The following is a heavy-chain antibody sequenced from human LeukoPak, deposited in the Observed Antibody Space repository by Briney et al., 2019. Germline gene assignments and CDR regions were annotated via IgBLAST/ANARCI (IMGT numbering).Heavy chain of an antibody. CDR1: GFTFSRYW. CDR3: AKGKQLHYYYYGMDV. J-gene: IGHJ6*02. Sequence: GGSLRLSCAGSGFTFSRYWMSWVRQAPGKGLEWVANIKQDGSEKSYVDSVKSRFTISRDNAKNSLYLQMNSLRAEDTALYYCAKGKQLHYYYYGMDVWGQGTTVTVSS. V-gene: IGHV3-7*03. CDR2: IKQDGSEK. D-gene: IGHD5-18*01.